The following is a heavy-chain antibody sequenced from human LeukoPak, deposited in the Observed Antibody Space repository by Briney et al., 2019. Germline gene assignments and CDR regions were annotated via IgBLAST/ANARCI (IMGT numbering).Heavy chain of an antibody. CDR2: IYSGGRT. Sequence: PGGSLRLSCSASGXIVSSNYMSWVRQAPGKGLEWVSVIYSGGRTYYADSVKGRFTISRDNSKNTVYLQMNSLRAEDTAVYYCARYYYDSSGHPYYFDYWGQGTLVTVSS. D-gene: IGHD3-22*01. CDR3: ARYYYDSSGHPYYFDY. CDR1: GXIVSSNY. V-gene: IGHV3-53*01. J-gene: IGHJ4*02.